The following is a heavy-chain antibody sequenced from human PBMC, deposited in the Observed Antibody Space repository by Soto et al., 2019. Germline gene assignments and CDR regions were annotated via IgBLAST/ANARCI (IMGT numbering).Heavy chain of an antibody. Sequence: QVQLQESGPGLVQPSQTLSLTCTVSGGSISSDDYYWTWVRQPPGKGLEWIGNIHDTATTSYNPSLKSRLTLSVDTSNNQFSLRLKSVTAADTDVYFCASQYYDFSSGALDFWGQGILVPVSS. D-gene: IGHD3-3*01. CDR1: GGSISSDDYY. CDR2: IHDTATT. J-gene: IGHJ4*02. V-gene: IGHV4-30-4*01. CDR3: ASQYYDFSSGALDF.